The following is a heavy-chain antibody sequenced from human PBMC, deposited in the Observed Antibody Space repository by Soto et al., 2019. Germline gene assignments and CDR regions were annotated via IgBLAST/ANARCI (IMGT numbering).Heavy chain of an antibody. V-gene: IGHV1-8*01. CDR1: GYTFTSYD. J-gene: IGHJ6*03. D-gene: IGHD2-15*01. CDR3: AVLGYCSGASCPLTSYYYYYYMDV. Sequence: QVQLVQSGAEVKKPGASVKVSCKASGYTFTSYDINWVRQATGQGLEWMGWMNPNSGNTGYAQKFQGRVTMTRNTSISTAYMELSSLRSEDTAVYYCAVLGYCSGASCPLTSYYYYYYMDVWGKGTTVTVSS. CDR2: MNPNSGNT.